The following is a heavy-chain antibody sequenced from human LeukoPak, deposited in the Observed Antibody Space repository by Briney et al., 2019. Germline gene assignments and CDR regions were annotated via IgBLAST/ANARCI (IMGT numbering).Heavy chain of an antibody. CDR1: GRTFSRYA. D-gene: IGHD5-24*01. Sequence: SVKVSCKASGRTFSRYALSWVRQAPGQGLKWMGTIIPIVGIANYAQKCQGRATITADKSTSTAYMELSSPRSEDTAVYYCARDGEMATIYFDYWGQGTLVTVSS. V-gene: IGHV1-69*04. CDR3: ARDGEMATIYFDY. J-gene: IGHJ4*02. CDR2: IIPIVGIA.